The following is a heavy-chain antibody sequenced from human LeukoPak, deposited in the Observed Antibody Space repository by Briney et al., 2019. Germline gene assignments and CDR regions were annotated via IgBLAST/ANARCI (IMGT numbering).Heavy chain of an antibody. CDR3: ARDRAAWFGDLLGGYYYYYYMDV. CDR1: GGSISSYY. V-gene: IGHV4-59*01. Sequence: PSETLSPTCTVSGGSISSYYRSWIRQPPGKGLEWIGYIYYSGSTNYNPSLKSRVTISVDTSKNQFSLKLSSVTAADTAVYYCARDRAAWFGDLLGGYYYYYYMDVWGKGTTVTVSS. J-gene: IGHJ6*03. CDR2: IYYSGST. D-gene: IGHD3-10*01.